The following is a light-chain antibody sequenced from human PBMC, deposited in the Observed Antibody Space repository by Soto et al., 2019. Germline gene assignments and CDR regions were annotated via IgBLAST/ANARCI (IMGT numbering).Light chain of an antibody. CDR2: GAS. V-gene: IGKV3-15*01. CDR3: QQFFT. Sequence: EIVLTQSQGTLSLSPGERATLSCRASERLSSVYLAWYQQRPGQPPRLLIYGASTRATGIPARFSGSGSGTEFTLTISSLQSEDFAVYYCQQFFTFGQGTRLEIK. J-gene: IGKJ5*01. CDR1: ERLSSVY.